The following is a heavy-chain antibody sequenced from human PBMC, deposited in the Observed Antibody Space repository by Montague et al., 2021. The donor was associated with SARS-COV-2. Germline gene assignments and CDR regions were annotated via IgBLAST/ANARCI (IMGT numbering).Heavy chain of an antibody. CDR2: IDRDDDK. V-gene: IGHV2-70*01. CDR1: GFSLSTSGMC. J-gene: IGHJ6*02. Sequence: PALVKPTQTLTLTCTFSGFSLSTSGMCVSWIRQPPGKALEWLALIDRDDDKYYSTSLKTRLTISKDTSKNQVVLTMTNMDPVDTATYYCARIRAELWLNYYYYGMDVWGQGTTVTVSS. CDR3: ARIRAELWLNYYYYGMDV. D-gene: IGHD5-18*01.